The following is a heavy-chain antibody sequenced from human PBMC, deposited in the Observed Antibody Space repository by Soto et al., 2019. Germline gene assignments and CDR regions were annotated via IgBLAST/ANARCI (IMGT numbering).Heavy chain of an antibody. Sequence: GGSLRLSCAASGFTFSSYGMHWVRQAPGKGLEWVAVIWYDGSNKYYADSVKGRFTISRDNSKNTLYLQMNSLRAEDTAVYYCARDLELEYLVGANDYWGKGTLVTVSS. CDR3: ARDLELEYLVGANDY. CDR1: GFTFSSYG. D-gene: IGHD1-26*01. CDR2: IWYDGSNK. J-gene: IGHJ4*02. V-gene: IGHV3-33*01.